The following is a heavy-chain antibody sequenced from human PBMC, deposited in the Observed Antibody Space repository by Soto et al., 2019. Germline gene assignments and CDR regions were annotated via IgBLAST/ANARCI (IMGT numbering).Heavy chain of an antibody. Sequence: EVQLLESGGGLVQPGGSLRLSCAASGFTFSSYAMSWVRQAPGKGLEWVSAISGSGGSTYYADSVKGRFTISRDNSKNTLYLQMNSLRAEDTAVYYCSKSSGWNLGYFDYWGQGTLVTVSS. CDR3: SKSSGWNLGYFDY. CDR2: ISGSGGST. CDR1: GFTFSSYA. J-gene: IGHJ4*02. V-gene: IGHV3-23*01. D-gene: IGHD6-19*01.